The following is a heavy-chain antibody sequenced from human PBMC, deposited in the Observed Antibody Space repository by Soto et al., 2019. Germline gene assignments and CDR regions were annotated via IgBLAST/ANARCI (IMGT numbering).Heavy chain of an antibody. J-gene: IGHJ5*02. CDR3: AREKEYSSSWYWFDP. V-gene: IGHV4-59*01. Sequence: SETLSLTCTVSGGSISSYYWSWIRQPPGKGLEWIGYIYYSGSTNYNPSLKSRVTISVDTSKNQFSLKLSSVTAADTAVYYCAREKEYSSSWYWFDPWGQGTLVTVPQ. D-gene: IGHD6-13*01. CDR1: GGSISSYY. CDR2: IYYSGST.